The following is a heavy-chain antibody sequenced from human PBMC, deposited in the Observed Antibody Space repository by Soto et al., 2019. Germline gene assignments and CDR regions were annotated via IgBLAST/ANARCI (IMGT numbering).Heavy chain of an antibody. CDR3: ARGDSGTYGIDF. CDR1: GFTFSSYW. Sequence: PGWSLRLSCVASGFTFSSYWMHWVRQAPGKGLVWVSRINSDGSSTSNADSVKGRLTISRDDAKNTLYLQMNSLRAEDTAVYYCARGDSGTYGIDFWGQGTLVTVSS. D-gene: IGHD1-26*01. J-gene: IGHJ4*02. CDR2: INSDGSST. V-gene: IGHV3-74*01.